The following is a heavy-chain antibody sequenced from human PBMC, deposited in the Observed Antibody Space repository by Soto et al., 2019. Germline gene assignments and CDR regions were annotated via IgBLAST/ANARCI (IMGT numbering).Heavy chain of an antibody. CDR3: AQQGGGDRILDY. Sequence: QITLKESGPTLVKPTQTLTLTCTFSGFSLSTSGVGVGWIRQPPGKALEWVALIYWDDAKEYSPSLKSRLTIPQDTTKNQVALTMTKMDPVDTATFSLAQQGGGDRILDYWGQGTLFTVSS. CDR1: GFSLSTSGVG. CDR2: IYWDDAK. D-gene: IGHD3-16*01. V-gene: IGHV2-5*02. J-gene: IGHJ4*02.